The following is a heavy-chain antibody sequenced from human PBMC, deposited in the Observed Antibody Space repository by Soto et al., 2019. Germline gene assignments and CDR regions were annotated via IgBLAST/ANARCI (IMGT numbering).Heavy chain of an antibody. V-gene: IGHV4-39*01. J-gene: IGHJ5*02. CDR3: ATSNWFDP. Sequence: QLQLQESGPGLVKPSEILSLTWTVSGGSISSRGYYWGWIRQPPGKGLEWIGTIYYSGSTYYNPSLKSRVTVSVDTSKNQFSLKLSSVTAADTAVYYCATSNWFDPWGQGNLVTVSS. CDR1: GGSISSRGYY. CDR2: IYYSGST.